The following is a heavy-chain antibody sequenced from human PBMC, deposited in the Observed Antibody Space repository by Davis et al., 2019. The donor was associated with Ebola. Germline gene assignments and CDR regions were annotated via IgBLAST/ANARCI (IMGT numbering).Heavy chain of an antibody. V-gene: IGHV1-69*13. CDR1: GGTFSSYT. D-gene: IGHD1-26*01. J-gene: IGHJ4*02. Sequence: SVKVSCKASGGTFSSYTISWLRQAPGQGLEWLGAIIPVFGTTKNAQKFQGRITLTADEPTSTAYMELSILRSDDTAVYYCAREVGETKLDQWGQGTLVTVSS. CDR2: IIPVFGTT. CDR3: AREVGETKLDQ.